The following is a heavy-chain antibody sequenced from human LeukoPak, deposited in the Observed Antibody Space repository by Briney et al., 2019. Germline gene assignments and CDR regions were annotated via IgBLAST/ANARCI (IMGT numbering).Heavy chain of an antibody. CDR3: AKDSSGHDWRGDFVY. V-gene: IGHV3-23*01. D-gene: IGHD5-12*01. CDR2: ISGSGDST. CDR1: GFTFSTYA. J-gene: IGHJ4*02. Sequence: GGSLRLSCAASGFTFSTYAMSWVRQAPGKGLEWVSAISGSGDSTYYADSVKGRFTISRDNSRKTLHLHMNSLRAEDTAVYYCAKDSSGHDWRGDFVYWGQGTLVTVSS.